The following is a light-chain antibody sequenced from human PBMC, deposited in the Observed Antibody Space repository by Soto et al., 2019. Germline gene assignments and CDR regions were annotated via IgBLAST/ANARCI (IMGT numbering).Light chain of an antibody. CDR3: QQYGSSPPT. Sequence: EIVLTQSPGTLSLSPGERATLSCRASQSVSSNYLAWYQRKPGQAPRLLIYGASNRATDIPNRFSGSGSGTDFTLTITRLEPEDFVVDYCQQYGSSPPTFGQGTKVDI. CDR2: GAS. J-gene: IGKJ1*01. V-gene: IGKV3-20*01. CDR1: QSVSSNY.